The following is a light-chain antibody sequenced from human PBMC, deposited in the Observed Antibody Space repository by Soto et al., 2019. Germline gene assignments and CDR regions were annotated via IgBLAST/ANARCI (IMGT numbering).Light chain of an antibody. Sequence: EIIMTQSPATLSVSPGEGATLSCRASQSVNSNLAWYQQKPGQAPRLLIYGASTRATGIPARFGGSGSGTEFTLTISSLQSEDFAVYYCQQYNSFAKTFGQGTKVDIK. J-gene: IGKJ1*01. CDR2: GAS. V-gene: IGKV3-15*01. CDR1: QSVNSN. CDR3: QQYNSFAKT.